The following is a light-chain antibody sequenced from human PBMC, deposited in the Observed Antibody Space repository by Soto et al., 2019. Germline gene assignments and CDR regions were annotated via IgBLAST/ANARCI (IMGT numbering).Light chain of an antibody. V-gene: IGLV2-8*01. Sequence: QSALTQPPSASGSPGQSVTISCTGTSSDVGAYKYVSWYQQYPGKAPKLMIYEVTKRPSGVPDRFSGSKSGNTASLTVSALQAGDEADYCCTSYVGNDIWVFGGGTKVTVL. J-gene: IGLJ3*02. CDR3: TSYVGNDIWV. CDR2: EVT. CDR1: SSDVGAYKY.